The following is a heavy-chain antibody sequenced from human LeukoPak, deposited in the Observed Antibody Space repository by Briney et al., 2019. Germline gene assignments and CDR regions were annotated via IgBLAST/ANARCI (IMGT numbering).Heavy chain of an antibody. CDR3: ARQTHYYDNCGYYSGAFDY. D-gene: IGHD3-22*01. CDR1: GFTVSSNY. J-gene: IGHJ4*02. Sequence: GGSLRLSCAASGFTVSSNYMSWVRQAPGKGLEWVSVIYSGGSTYYADSVKGRFTISRDNSKNTLYLQMNSLRAEDTAVYYCARQTHYYDNCGYYSGAFDYWGQGTLVTVSS. CDR2: IYSGGST. V-gene: IGHV3-66*02.